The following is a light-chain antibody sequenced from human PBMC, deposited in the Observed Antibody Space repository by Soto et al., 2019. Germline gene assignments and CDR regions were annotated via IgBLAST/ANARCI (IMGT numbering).Light chain of an antibody. Sequence: QSVLTQPPSASGTPGQRVTISCSGSGSSIGTNTVNWYRQLPGTAPKLLIYGNNQRPSGVPGRFSGSKSGTSASLAISGLQSEDEADYYCAAWDGSLNNVLFGGGTKVTVL. J-gene: IGLJ2*01. CDR1: GSSIGTNT. V-gene: IGLV1-44*01. CDR3: AAWDGSLNNVL. CDR2: GNN.